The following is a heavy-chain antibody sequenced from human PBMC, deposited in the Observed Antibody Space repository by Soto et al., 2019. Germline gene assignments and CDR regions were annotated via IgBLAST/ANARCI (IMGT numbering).Heavy chain of an antibody. CDR1: GFTFSDYY. J-gene: IGHJ4*02. V-gene: IGHV3-11*01. CDR3: ARSSLTYFEF. CDR2: ISGSGSTT. Sequence: GGSLRLSCTASGFTFSDYYMSWIRQAPGKGLEWLACISGSGSTTYYTDSVKGRFAISRDNARTSLYLQINSLRVEDSAVYYCARSSLTYFEFWGQGTLVTVSS.